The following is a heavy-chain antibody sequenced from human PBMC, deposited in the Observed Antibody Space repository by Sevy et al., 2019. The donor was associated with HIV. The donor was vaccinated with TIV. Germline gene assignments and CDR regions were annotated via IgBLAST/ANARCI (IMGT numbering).Heavy chain of an antibody. CDR3: AIDHRRDGMIVVPFEK. Sequence: GGSLRLSCAASGLSFSNAWMAWVRQAPGKGLEWVGSIRSETGGGTPDFAAFAKGKFTISRDDPKTTLYLQMNSLKTEDTAVYYCAIDHRRDGMIVVPFEKWGLGTLVTVSS. V-gene: IGHV3-15*01. CDR2: IRSETGGGTP. J-gene: IGHJ4*02. CDR1: GLSFSNAW. D-gene: IGHD3-22*01.